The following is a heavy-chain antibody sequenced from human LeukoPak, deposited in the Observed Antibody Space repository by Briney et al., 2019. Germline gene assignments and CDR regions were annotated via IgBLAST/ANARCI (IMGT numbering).Heavy chain of an antibody. CDR2: ISAYNGNA. CDR3: ARVYPKYYYDSSGYSHGDY. V-gene: IGHV1-18*01. J-gene: IGHJ4*02. CDR1: GYTFTSYG. Sequence: ASVTVSCKASGYTFTSYGISWVRQAPGQGLEWMGWISAYNGNANYAQKLQGRVTMTTDTSTSTAYMELRSLRSDDTAVYYCARVYPKYYYDSSGYSHGDYWGQGTLVTVSS. D-gene: IGHD3-22*01.